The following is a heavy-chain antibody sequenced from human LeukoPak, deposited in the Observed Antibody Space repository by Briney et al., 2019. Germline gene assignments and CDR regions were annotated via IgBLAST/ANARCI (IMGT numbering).Heavy chain of an antibody. V-gene: IGHV3-23*01. CDR2: ISGSGGST. CDR1: GFTFSSYA. J-gene: IGHJ4*02. Sequence: PGGSLRLSCAASGFTFSSYAMSWVRQAPGKGLEWVSAISGSGGSTYYAGSVKGRFTISRDNSKNTLYLQMNSLRAEDTAVYYCAKIDCSGGSCYPGYWGQGTLVTVSS. CDR3: AKIDCSGGSCYPGY. D-gene: IGHD2-15*01.